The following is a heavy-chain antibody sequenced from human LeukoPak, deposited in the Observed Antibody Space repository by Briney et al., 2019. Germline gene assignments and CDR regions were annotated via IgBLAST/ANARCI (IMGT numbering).Heavy chain of an antibody. CDR3: ATTPRNTGTARGQYYYMDV. Sequence: ASVKVSCKASGYTFTSYYMHWVRQAPGQGLEWMGIINPSGGGTSYAQKFQGRVTMTRDTSTSTVYVELSSLKSEDTAVYYCATTPRNTGTARGQYYYMDVWGKGTTVTISS. V-gene: IGHV1-46*01. CDR1: GYTFTSYY. CDR2: INPSGGGT. D-gene: IGHD5-18*01. J-gene: IGHJ6*03.